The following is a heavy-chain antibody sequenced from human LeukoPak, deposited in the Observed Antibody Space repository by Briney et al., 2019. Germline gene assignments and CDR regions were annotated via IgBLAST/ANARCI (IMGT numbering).Heavy chain of an antibody. CDR2: IKTKPNAYAT. J-gene: IGHJ4*02. V-gene: IGHV3-73*01. CDR1: GFTFSGSA. D-gene: IGHD3-22*01. Sequence: PGGSLRLPCAASGFTFSGSAIHWVRQASGKGLEWVGRIKTKPNAYATVYAVSVRGRFTISRDDSKSTAYLQMNSLRTEDTAVYYCTRLAVGDTSGYPYDYWGQGTLVTVSS. CDR3: TRLAVGDTSGYPYDY.